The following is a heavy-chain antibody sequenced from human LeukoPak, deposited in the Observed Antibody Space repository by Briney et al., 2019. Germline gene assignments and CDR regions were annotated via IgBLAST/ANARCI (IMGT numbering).Heavy chain of an antibody. V-gene: IGHV4-34*01. J-gene: IGHJ4*02. CDR3: ARHPLRGGFDS. D-gene: IGHD5/OR15-5a*01. CDR2: INHSGST. CDR1: GGSFSGYY. Sequence: SETLSLTCAVYGGSFSGYYWSWIRQPPGKGLEWTGEINHSGSTNYNPSLKSRVTISVDTSKNQFSLKLSSVTAADTAVYYCARHPLRGGFDSWGQGALVSVSS.